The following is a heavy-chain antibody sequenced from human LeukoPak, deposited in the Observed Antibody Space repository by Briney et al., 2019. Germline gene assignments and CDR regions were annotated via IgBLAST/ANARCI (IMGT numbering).Heavy chain of an antibody. J-gene: IGHJ6*02. CDR2: IYHSGST. CDR3: AGLVVGVAARAYYYGMDV. D-gene: IGHD2-15*01. V-gene: IGHV4-30-2*01. Sequence: SETLSLTCAVSGGSISSGGYSWSWIQQPPGKGLEWIGYIYHSGSTYYNPSLKSRVTISVDRSKNQFSLKLSSVTAADTAVYYCAGLVVGVAARAYYYGMDVWGQGTTVTVSS. CDR1: GGSISSGGYS.